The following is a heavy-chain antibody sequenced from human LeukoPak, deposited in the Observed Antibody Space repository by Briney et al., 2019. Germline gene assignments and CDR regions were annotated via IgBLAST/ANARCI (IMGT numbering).Heavy chain of an antibody. CDR3: ARDHGSYYYYYYYMDV. V-gene: IGHV4-61*02. D-gene: IGHD1-26*01. Sequence: PSETLSLTCAVSGGSISSNSYYWGWIRQPAGKGLEWIGRIYTSGSTNYNPSLKSRVTISVDTSKNQFSLKLSSVTAADTAVYYCARDHGSYYYYYYYMDVWGKGTTVTISS. J-gene: IGHJ6*03. CDR1: GGSISSNSYY. CDR2: IYTSGST.